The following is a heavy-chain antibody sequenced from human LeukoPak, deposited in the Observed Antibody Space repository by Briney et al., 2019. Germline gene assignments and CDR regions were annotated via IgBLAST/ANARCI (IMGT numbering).Heavy chain of an antibody. J-gene: IGHJ4*02. CDR1: GFTFSTCW. CDR3: ARDDGDYYFDY. Sequence: TGGSVRLSCAASGFTFSTCWMSWVRQAPGKGLEWVANIKQDGSEKYYVDSVKGRFTISRDNAKNSLYLQMNSLRAEDTAVYYCARDDGDYYFDYWGQGTLVTVSS. V-gene: IGHV3-7*03. CDR2: IKQDGSEK. D-gene: IGHD4-17*01.